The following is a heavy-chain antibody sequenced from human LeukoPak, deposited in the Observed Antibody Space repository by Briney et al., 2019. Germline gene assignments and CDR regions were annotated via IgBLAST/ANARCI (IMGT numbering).Heavy chain of an antibody. J-gene: IGHJ1*01. Sequence: GGSLRLSCAASGFTFSSYGMHWVRQAPGKGLEWVAVISYDGSNKYYADSVKGRFTISRDNSKNTLYLQMNSLRAEDTAVYYCAKDLSPVGAKPIEDNAEYFQHWGQGTLVTVSS. D-gene: IGHD1-26*01. CDR2: ISYDGSNK. CDR1: GFTFSSYG. CDR3: AKDLSPVGAKPIEDNAEYFQH. V-gene: IGHV3-30*18.